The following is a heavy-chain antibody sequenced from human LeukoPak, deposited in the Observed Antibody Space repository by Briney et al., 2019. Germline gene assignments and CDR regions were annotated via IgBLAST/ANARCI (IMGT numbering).Heavy chain of an antibody. V-gene: IGHV3-73*01. CDR1: GFTFSGSG. D-gene: IGHD3-22*01. J-gene: IGHJ3*02. CDR2: IRSKGKSYAT. CDR3: TRLVDDSTGPGAFDI. Sequence: GGSLRLSCAASGFTFSGSGMHWVRQASGKGLEWISRIRSKGKSYATAYVAPVKGRFTISRDDSKNTAYLQMNSLKTEDTAVYYCTRLVDDSTGPGAFDIWGQGTMVTVSS.